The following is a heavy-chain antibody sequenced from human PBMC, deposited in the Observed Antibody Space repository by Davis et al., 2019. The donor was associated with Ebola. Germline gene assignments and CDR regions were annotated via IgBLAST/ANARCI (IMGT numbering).Heavy chain of an antibody. CDR1: GGTFSSYA. CDR3: ASPGNRAMSLRSYFDY. Sequence: SVQVSCKASGGTFSSYAISWVRQAPGQGLEWMGGIIPIFGTANYAQKFQGRVTITADESTSTAYMELSSLRSEDTAVYYCASPGNRAMSLRSYFDYWGQGTLVTVSS. J-gene: IGHJ4*02. CDR2: IIPIFGTA. D-gene: IGHD5-18*01. V-gene: IGHV1-69*13.